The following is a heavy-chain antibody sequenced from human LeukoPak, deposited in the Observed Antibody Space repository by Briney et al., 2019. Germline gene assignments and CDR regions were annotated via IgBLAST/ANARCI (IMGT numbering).Heavy chain of an antibody. D-gene: IGHD6-19*01. CDR2: IYYSGST. V-gene: IGHV4-30-4*08. Sequence: SETLSLTCTVSGGSISSGDYYWSWIRQPPGKGLEWIGYIYYSGSTYYNPSLKSRVTISVDASKNQFSLKLSSVTAADTAVYYCARDVLSSGSTTGFDYWGQGTLVTVSS. J-gene: IGHJ4*02. CDR1: GGSISSGDYY. CDR3: ARDVLSSGSTTGFDY.